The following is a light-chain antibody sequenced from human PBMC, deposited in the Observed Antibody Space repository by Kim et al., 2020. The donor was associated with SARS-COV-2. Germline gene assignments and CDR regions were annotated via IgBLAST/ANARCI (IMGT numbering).Light chain of an antibody. CDR3: QKYDCAPWT. CDR1: QGISNY. Sequence: ASVGDGVTITCRASQGISNYLAWYQQKPGRVPRVLIYTASTLLSGVPSRFSGSRSGTDFTLTISSLQPEDVATYYCQKYDCAPWTFGQGTKVEIK. V-gene: IGKV1-27*01. CDR2: TAS. J-gene: IGKJ1*01.